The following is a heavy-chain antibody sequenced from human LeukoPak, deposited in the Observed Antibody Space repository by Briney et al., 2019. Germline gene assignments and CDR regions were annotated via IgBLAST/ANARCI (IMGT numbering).Heavy chain of an antibody. Sequence: EASVKVSCKASGDTFTGYYRHWVRQAPGQGLEWMGWTNPNSGGTNYAQKFQGRVTMTRDTSISTAYMELSRLRSDDTAVYYCARDRSGFFDYWGQGTLVTVSS. CDR3: ARDRSGFFDY. J-gene: IGHJ4*02. D-gene: IGHD3-22*01. CDR2: TNPNSGGT. V-gene: IGHV1-2*02. CDR1: GDTFTGYY.